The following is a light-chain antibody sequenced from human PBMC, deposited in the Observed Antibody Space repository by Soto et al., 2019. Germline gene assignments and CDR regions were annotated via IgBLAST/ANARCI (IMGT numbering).Light chain of an antibody. CDR1: QSVSTTS. CDR3: QQYGGSPFT. J-gene: IGKJ2*01. Sequence: EIVLTQSPGTLSLSPGERATFSYRPSQSVSTTSLAWYQQKPGLPPRLLMYATSSRATGIPDRFTGSGSATDFTLTISRVEPGDSAVYYCQQYGGSPFTFGQGTKLEI. V-gene: IGKV3-20*01. CDR2: ATS.